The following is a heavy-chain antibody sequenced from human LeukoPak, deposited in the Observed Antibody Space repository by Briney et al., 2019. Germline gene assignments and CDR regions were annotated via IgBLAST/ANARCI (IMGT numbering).Heavy chain of an antibody. D-gene: IGHD3-22*01. CDR2: IYPGDSDT. J-gene: IGHJ5*02. Sequence: GESLKISCKGFGYSFTTYWIGWVRQMPGKGLEWMGIIYPGDSDTRYSPSFQGQVTISADKSISTAYLQWSSLKASDTAMYYCARKVSYYDSSGYYPDNWFDPWGQGTLVTVSS. CDR1: GYSFTTYW. CDR3: ARKVSYYDSSGYYPDNWFDP. V-gene: IGHV5-51*01.